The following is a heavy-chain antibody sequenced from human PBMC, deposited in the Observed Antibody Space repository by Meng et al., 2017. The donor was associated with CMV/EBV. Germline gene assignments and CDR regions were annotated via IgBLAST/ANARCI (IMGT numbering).Heavy chain of an antibody. CDR3: ASITSGYCTNGVCVY. CDR1: GFTFSSYG. V-gene: IGHV3-7*01. D-gene: IGHD2-8*01. Sequence: GESLKISCAASGFTFSSYGMHWVRQAPGKGLEWVANIKQDGSEKYYVDSVKGRFTISRDNAKNSLYLQMNSLRAEDTAVYYCASITSGYCTNGVCVYWGQGTLVTVSS. J-gene: IGHJ4*02. CDR2: IKQDGSEK.